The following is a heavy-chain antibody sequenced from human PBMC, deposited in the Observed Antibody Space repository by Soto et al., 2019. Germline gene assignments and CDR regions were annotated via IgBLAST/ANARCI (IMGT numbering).Heavy chain of an antibody. V-gene: IGHV5-51*01. D-gene: IGHD3-3*01. CDR1: GYSLTSYW. Sequence: GESLKFSCKGSGYSLTSYWIGWVRQMPGKGLEWMGIIYPGDSDTRYSPSFQGQVTISADKSISTAYLQWSSLKASDTAMYYCARAITIFGVVPDYYGMDVWGQGTTVTVSS. CDR2: IYPGDSDT. CDR3: ARAITIFGVVPDYYGMDV. J-gene: IGHJ6*02.